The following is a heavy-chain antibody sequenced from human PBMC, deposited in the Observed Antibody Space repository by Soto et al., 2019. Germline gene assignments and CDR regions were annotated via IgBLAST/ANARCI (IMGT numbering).Heavy chain of an antibody. CDR1: GFTFSSYG. CDR3: ATTGPY. J-gene: IGHJ4*02. CDR2: IWFDGSNK. V-gene: IGHV3-33*01. Sequence: QVQLVESGGGVVQPGRSLRLSCAASGFTFSSYGMHWVRQAPGKGLEWVAVIWFDGSNKFYADSVKGRFTISRDNSKNTVSLQMNSLRDEDSAAYYVATTGPYWGQGTLVTVSS.